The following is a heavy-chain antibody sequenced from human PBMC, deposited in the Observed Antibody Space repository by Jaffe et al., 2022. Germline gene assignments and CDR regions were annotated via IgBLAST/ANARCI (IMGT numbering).Heavy chain of an antibody. CDR1: GFTFGDYA. CDR2: IRSKAYGGTT. D-gene: IGHD6-6*01. Sequence: EVQLVESGGGLVQPGRSLRLSCTASGFTFGDYAMSWFRQAPGKGLEWVGFIRSKAYGGTTEYAASVKGRFTISRDDSKSIAYLQMNSLKTEDTAVYYCTRDPNSSSSILFDYWGQGTLVTVSS. J-gene: IGHJ4*02. V-gene: IGHV3-49*03. CDR3: TRDPNSSSSILFDY.